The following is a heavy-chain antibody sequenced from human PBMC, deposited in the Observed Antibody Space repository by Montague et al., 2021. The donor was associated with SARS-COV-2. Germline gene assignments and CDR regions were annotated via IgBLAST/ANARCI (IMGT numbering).Heavy chain of an antibody. CDR1: GDSIRSNSYS. Sequence: SETLSLTCTVAGDSIRSNSYSWGWIRQPPGRGLVWIGSLYYDGNTYSTPSFKSRVTISVDTSQTQFSLKLSSVTAAATAVYSCAGRVPPAFGSGAIDYWGQGTLVTVSS. CDR2: LYYDGNT. V-gene: IGHV4-39*01. CDR3: AGRVPPAFGSGAIDY. D-gene: IGHD6-19*01. J-gene: IGHJ4*02.